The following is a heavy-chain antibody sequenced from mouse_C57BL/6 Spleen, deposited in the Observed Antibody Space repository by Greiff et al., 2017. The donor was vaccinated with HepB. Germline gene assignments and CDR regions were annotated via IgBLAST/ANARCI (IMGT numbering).Heavy chain of an antibody. CDR2: IYPRSGNT. V-gene: IGHV1-81*01. J-gene: IGHJ2*01. CDR3: AREYYYGSSYGY. Sequence: QVHVKQSGAELARPGASVKLSCKASGYTFTSYGISWVKQRTGQGLEWIGEIYPRSGNTYYNEKFKGKATLTADKSSSTAYMELRSLTSEDSAVYFCAREYYYGSSYGYWGQGTTLTVSS. D-gene: IGHD1-1*01. CDR1: GYTFTSYG.